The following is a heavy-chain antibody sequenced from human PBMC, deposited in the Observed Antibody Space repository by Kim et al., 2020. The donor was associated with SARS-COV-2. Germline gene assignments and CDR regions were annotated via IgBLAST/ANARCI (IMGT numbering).Heavy chain of an antibody. Sequence: GGSLRLSCSASGFRFDLYGIHWVRQAPGKGLNWVAVIWSDGSSKYYEDSVKGRFTISRDNSKNTVYLQMNNLTAEDTAIYYCARDPMRLYYGLGGNWFDPWGLGTLAT. V-gene: IGHV3-33*01. D-gene: IGHD3-10*01. J-gene: IGHJ5*02. CDR1: GFRFDLYG. CDR2: IWSDGSSK. CDR3: ARDPMRLYYGLGGNWFDP.